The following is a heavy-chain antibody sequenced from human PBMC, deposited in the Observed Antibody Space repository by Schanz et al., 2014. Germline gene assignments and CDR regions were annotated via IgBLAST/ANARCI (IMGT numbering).Heavy chain of an antibody. CDR1: GFTFSTYA. Sequence: DVQLLESGGGLVQPGGSLRLSCAASGFTFSTYAMAWVRQAPGKGLEWVSLISDSGDTAYYADSVKGRFTISRDNSKTTVYLQMNSLRAEDTAVYYCARDHTTESYYSAGPPIDYWGQGTLLTVSS. V-gene: IGHV3-23*01. CDR2: ISDSGDTA. J-gene: IGHJ4*02. D-gene: IGHD1-26*01. CDR3: ARDHTTESYYSAGPPIDY.